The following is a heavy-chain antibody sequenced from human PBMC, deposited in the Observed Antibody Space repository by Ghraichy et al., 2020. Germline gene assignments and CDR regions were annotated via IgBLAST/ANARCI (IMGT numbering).Heavy chain of an antibody. J-gene: IGHJ4*02. V-gene: IGHV1-2*04. Sequence: ASVKVSCKASGYTFTGYYMHWVRQAPGQGLEWMGWINPNSGGTNYAQKFQGWVTMTRDTSISTAYMELSRLRSDDTAVYYCARVPTCGGDCYSGPLDYWGQGTLVTVSS. CDR3: ARVPTCGGDCYSGPLDY. CDR1: GYTFTGYY. D-gene: IGHD2-21*02. CDR2: INPNSGGT.